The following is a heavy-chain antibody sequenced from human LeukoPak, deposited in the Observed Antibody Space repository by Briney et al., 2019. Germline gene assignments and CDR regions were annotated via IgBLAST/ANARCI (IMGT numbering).Heavy chain of an antibody. D-gene: IGHD3-3*02. Sequence: GGSLRLSCAASGFTFSSHWMTWVRQAPGKGLEWVANIKQDGSGKYYVDSVKGRFTISRDNARNSLNLQMNSLRAEDTAVYYCARHLYYFDYWGQGTLVTVSS. CDR3: ARHLYYFDY. CDR2: IKQDGSGK. J-gene: IGHJ4*02. V-gene: IGHV3-7*01. CDR1: GFTFSSHW.